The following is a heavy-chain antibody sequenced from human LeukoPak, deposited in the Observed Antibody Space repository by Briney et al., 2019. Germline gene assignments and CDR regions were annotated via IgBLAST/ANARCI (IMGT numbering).Heavy chain of an antibody. CDR2: ISSST. CDR3: VNFLLGG. J-gene: IGHJ4*02. D-gene: IGHD3-16*01. V-gene: IGHV3-64D*09. CDR1: GFTFSSYA. Sequence: GGSLRLSCSASGFTFSSYAMHWVRQAPGKGLEYVSAISSSTYYADSVKGRFTISRDNSKNTLYLQMRSLRAEDTAVYYCVNFLLGGWGQGTLVTVSS.